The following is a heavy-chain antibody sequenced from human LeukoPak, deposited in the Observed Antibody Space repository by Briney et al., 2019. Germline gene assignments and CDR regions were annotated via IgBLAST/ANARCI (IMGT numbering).Heavy chain of an antibody. CDR2: IWYDGSNK. J-gene: IGHJ6*02. CDR1: GFTFSSYG. V-gene: IGHV3-33*01. D-gene: IGHD3-3*01. Sequence: PGGSLRLSCAASGFTFSSYGMHWVRQAPGKGLEWVAVIWYDGSNKYYADSVKGRFTISRDNSKNTLYLQMNSLRAEDTAVYYCARVRNYDFWSGCPYYYYGMDVWGQGTTVTVSS. CDR3: ARVRNYDFWSGCPYYYYGMDV.